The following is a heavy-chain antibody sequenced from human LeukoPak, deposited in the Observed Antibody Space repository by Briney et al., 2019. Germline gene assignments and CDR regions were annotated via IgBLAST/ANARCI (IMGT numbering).Heavy chain of an antibody. CDR1: GFTFSSYG. V-gene: IGHV3-30*18. J-gene: IGHJ4*02. CDR3: AKGFGVIAVAGTTGYYFDY. Sequence: PGRSLRLSCAASGFTFSSYGMHCVRQAPGKGLEWVALISSDGSNKYCADSVKGRFTISRDNSKNTLYLQMNSLRAGDTAVYYCAKGFGVIAVAGTTGYYFDYWGQGTLVTVSS. CDR2: ISSDGSNK. D-gene: IGHD6-19*01.